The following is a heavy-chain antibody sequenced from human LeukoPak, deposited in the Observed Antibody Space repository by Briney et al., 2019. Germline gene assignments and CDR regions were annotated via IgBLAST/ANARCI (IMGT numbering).Heavy chain of an antibody. Sequence: PSETLSLTCAVYGGSFSGYYWSWIRQPPGKGLDWIGEINHSGSTNYNPSLKSRVTISVDTSKNQFSLKLSSVTAADTAVYYCARGKITLGSWYGFRNDAFDIWGQGTMVTVSS. CDR2: INHSGST. CDR3: ARGKITLGSWYGFRNDAFDI. D-gene: IGHD6-13*01. J-gene: IGHJ3*02. CDR1: GGSFSGYY. V-gene: IGHV4-34*01.